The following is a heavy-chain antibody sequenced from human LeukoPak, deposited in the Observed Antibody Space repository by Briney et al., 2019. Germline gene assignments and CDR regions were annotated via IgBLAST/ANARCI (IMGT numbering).Heavy chain of an antibody. CDR2: INTGDGDT. Sequence: GASVKVSCKASGYTFTTRAIHWVRQAPGQRLEWMGLINTGDGDTLYSQKFQGRVTITRDTSATTTYMELSSLRSEDTAVYYCARVDGSGPNAPNDCWGQGSLVTVSS. CDR1: GYTFTTRA. CDR3: ARVDGSGPNAPNDC. D-gene: IGHD3-10*01. J-gene: IGHJ4*02. V-gene: IGHV1-3*04.